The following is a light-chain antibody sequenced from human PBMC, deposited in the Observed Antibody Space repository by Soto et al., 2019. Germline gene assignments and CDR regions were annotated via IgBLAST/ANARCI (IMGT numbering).Light chain of an antibody. J-gene: IGLJ1*01. V-gene: IGLV2-8*01. CDR1: SSDVGGYNY. CDR2: EVN. CDR3: SSYAGSSNV. Sequence: QSVLAQPPSPSSSPGQSVAISRSGTSSDVGGYNYVSWYQQHPGKAPKLMIYEVNKRPSGVPDRFSGSKSGNTASLTVSGLQAEDEADYYCSSYAGSSNVFGTGTKVTVL.